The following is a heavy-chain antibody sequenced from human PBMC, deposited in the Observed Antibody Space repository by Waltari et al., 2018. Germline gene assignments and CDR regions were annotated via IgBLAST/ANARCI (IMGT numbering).Heavy chain of an antibody. J-gene: IGHJ4*02. Sequence: EVQVVESGGGLVKPGGSLRLSCAASGFTFTDAWMIWVRQAPGQGGEGVGRMKSKTDGGTTEYAAPVKGRFIISRDDSENTLYLQMNSLKMEDTAVYYCAANRGNSCYGHWGQGTLVTVSS. CDR3: AANRGNSCYGH. V-gene: IGHV3-15*01. CDR2: MKSKTDGGTT. CDR1: GFTFTDAW. D-gene: IGHD2-15*01.